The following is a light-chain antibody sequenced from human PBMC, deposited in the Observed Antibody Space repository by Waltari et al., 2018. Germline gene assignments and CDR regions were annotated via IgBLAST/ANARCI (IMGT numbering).Light chain of an antibody. J-gene: IGLJ2*01. CDR3: SSQSSNDVVL. CDR1: SNVVGVYNS. CDR2: DVS. V-gene: IGLV2-14*01. Sequence: QSPLPQPPPVSGSPGKSSPPFGPGTSNVVGVYNSFPWYQEHPGQAPRVIIYDVSDRPSGVSDRFSGSKSGNTASLTISGLQAEDEADYYCSSQSSNDVVLFGGGTKLTVL.